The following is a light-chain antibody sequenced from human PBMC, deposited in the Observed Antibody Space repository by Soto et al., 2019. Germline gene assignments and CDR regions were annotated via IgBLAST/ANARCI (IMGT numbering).Light chain of an antibody. J-gene: IGLJ2*01. Sequence: QSALTQPASVSGSLGQSITISCSGTRSDVGGFHYVSWYQQHPGKAPKVMIYEVTLRPSGISYRFSGTKSGSTASLTISGLRAEDEADYYCSSYTSSGTLIFGGGTQLTVL. CDR2: EVT. V-gene: IGLV2-14*01. CDR3: SSYTSSGTLI. CDR1: RSDVGGFHY.